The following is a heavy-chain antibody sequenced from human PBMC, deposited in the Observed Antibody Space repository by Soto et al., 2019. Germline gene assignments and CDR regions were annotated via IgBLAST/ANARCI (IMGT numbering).Heavy chain of an antibody. Sequence: QVQLVESGGGVVQPGRSLRLSCAASGFTFSSYGMHWVRQAPGKGLEWVAVISYDGSNKYYAGSVKGRFTISRDNSKNTLYLQINSLRAEDTAVYYCAKGSASSGCPPSSRTSYYFYGMDVWGQGTTVTVSS. D-gene: IGHD6-19*01. V-gene: IGHV3-30*18. CDR2: ISYDGSNK. CDR3: AKGSASSGCPPSSRTSYYFYGMDV. J-gene: IGHJ6*02. CDR1: GFTFSSYG.